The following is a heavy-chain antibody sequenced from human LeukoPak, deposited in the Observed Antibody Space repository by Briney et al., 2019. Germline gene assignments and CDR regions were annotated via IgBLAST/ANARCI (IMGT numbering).Heavy chain of an antibody. Sequence: GGSLRLSCAASGFTFSAYAMSWVRQAPGKGLEWVSLIGGSDGRTRYADSVKGRFTISRDNSKNTLYLEMNSLRAEDTAVYYCAKDSSSYDWGYMDVWGKGTTVTISS. J-gene: IGHJ6*03. D-gene: IGHD3-22*01. V-gene: IGHV3-23*01. CDR1: GFTFSAYA. CDR2: IGGSDGRT. CDR3: AKDSSSYDWGYMDV.